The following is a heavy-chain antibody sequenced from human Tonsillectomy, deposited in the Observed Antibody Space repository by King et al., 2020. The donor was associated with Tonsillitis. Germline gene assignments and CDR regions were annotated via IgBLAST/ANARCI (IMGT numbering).Heavy chain of an antibody. J-gene: IGHJ1*01. Sequence: VQLVESGGGLVQPGGSLRLSCAASGFTFSSYAMSWVRQAPGKGLEWVSGISGSGSSRYYADSVKGRFTISRDNPNNTLFLQMNNLRAEDTAVYYWAKEVVDWLLPFRHWGQGTLVTVSS. V-gene: IGHV3-23*04. CDR2: ISGSGSSR. CDR3: AKEVVDWLLPFRH. CDR1: GFTFSSYA. D-gene: IGHD3-9*01.